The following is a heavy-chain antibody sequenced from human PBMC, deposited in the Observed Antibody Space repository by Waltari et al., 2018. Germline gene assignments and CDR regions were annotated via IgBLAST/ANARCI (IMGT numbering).Heavy chain of an antibody. J-gene: IGHJ6*03. CDR3: ARRAAIAATGPTFYMDV. CDR2: IYHSGNT. CDR1: GYSIRSGYY. Sequence: QVQLQESGPGLVKPSETLSLTCAVSGYSIRSGYYWGWIRQPPGKGLEWIGIIYHSGNTYYNASLKSRVTISVDTSKNQFSLKVNSVTAADTAVYYCARRAAIAATGPTFYMDVWGKGTTVTVSS. D-gene: IGHD6-13*01. V-gene: IGHV4-38-2*01.